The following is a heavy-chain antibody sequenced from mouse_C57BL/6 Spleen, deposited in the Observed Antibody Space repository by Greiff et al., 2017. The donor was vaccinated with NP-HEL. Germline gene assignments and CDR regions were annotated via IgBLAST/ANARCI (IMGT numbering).Heavy chain of an antibody. CDR1: GYTFTDHT. CDR3: ASPYSNYRDYFDY. CDR2: IYPREGST. J-gene: IGHJ2*01. D-gene: IGHD2-5*01. V-gene: IGHV1-78*01. Sequence: VQLQQSDAELVKPGASVKISCKDSGYTFTDHTIHWMKQRPEQGLEWIGYIYPREGSTKYNEKIKSKATLNADKSSSTAYMQLNSLTSEDSAVYFCASPYSNYRDYFDYWGQGTTLTVSS.